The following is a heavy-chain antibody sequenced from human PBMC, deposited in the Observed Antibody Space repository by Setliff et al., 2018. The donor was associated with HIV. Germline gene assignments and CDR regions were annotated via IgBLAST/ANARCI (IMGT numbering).Heavy chain of an antibody. Sequence: GGSLRLSCAAFGFTFSNYWMNWVRRAPGKGLEWVSAISGTGNNTYYADSVKGRFTISRDNSKNTLYLLMNSLRAEDTAVYYCARDTAMVPYYYYGMDVWGQGTTVTVSS. D-gene: IGHD5-18*01. CDR1: GFTFSNYW. CDR2: ISGTGNNT. CDR3: ARDTAMVPYYYYGMDV. J-gene: IGHJ6*02. V-gene: IGHV3-23*01.